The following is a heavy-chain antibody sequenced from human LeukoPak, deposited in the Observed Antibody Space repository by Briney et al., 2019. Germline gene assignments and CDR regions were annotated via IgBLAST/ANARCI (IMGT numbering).Heavy chain of an antibody. Sequence: PGGSLRLSCAASGFTIGAYSMHWIRQAPGKGLEWVAVIPYDGSNSNYADSVKGRFTISRDNSKNTLFLQMNSLSAEDTAVYYCARDSPYSHGECYPDAFDIWGQGTVVTVSS. V-gene: IGHV3-30*03. CDR3: ARDSPYSHGECYPDAFDI. J-gene: IGHJ3*02. D-gene: IGHD2-21*01. CDR1: GFTIGAYS. CDR2: IPYDGSNS.